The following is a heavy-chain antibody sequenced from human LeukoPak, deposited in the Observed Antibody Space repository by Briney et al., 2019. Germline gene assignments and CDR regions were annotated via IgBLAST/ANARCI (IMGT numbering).Heavy chain of an antibody. D-gene: IGHD6-6*01. CDR2: IYYSGST. J-gene: IGHJ4*02. Sequence: SETLSLTCTVSGGSISSGGYYWSWIRQHPGKGLEWIGYIYYSGSTYYNPSLKSRVTISVDTSKNQFSLKLGSVTAADTAVYYCAYGLYSSSSPLDYWGQGTLVTVSS. V-gene: IGHV4-31*03. CDR1: GGSISSGGYY. CDR3: AYGLYSSSSPLDY.